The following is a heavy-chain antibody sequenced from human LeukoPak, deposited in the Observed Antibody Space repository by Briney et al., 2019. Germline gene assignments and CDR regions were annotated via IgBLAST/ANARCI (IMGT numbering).Heavy chain of an antibody. CDR2: ISGSGGST. CDR1: GFTFSSYA. V-gene: IGHV3-23*01. CDR3: ARSSSGEGPYYYDSSGYSCLDY. Sequence: GGSLRLSCAASGFTFSSYAMSWVRQAPGKGLEWVSAISGSGGSTYYADSVKGRFTISRDNSKNTLYLQMNSLRAEDTAVYYCARSSSGEGPYYYDSSGYSCLDYWGQGTLVTVSS. J-gene: IGHJ4*02. D-gene: IGHD3-22*01.